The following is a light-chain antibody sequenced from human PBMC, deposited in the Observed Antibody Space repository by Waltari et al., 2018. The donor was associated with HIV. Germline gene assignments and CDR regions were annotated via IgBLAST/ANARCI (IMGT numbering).Light chain of an antibody. CDR1: SRDVGGYNF. Sequence: QSALTQPASVSGSPGQSITISCTGTSRDVGGYNFVSWYQHHPGKAPKLMIDEVINRPSGVSNRFSGSKSGNTAALTISGLQAEDEADYSCTSYTSSSTPVVFGGGTKLTVL. CDR2: EVI. V-gene: IGLV2-14*01. CDR3: TSYTSSSTPVV. J-gene: IGLJ2*01.